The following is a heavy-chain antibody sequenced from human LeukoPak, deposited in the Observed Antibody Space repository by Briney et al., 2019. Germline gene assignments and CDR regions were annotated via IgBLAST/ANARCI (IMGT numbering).Heavy chain of an antibody. Sequence: ASVKVSCKASGYTFTSNYMHWVRQAPGQGLEWMGWMNPNSGNTGYAQKFQGRVTMTRNTSISTAYMELSSLRSEDTAVYYCARGLGRWLQVLGYWGQGTLVTVSS. CDR3: ARGLGRWLQVLGY. V-gene: IGHV1-8*01. CDR2: MNPNSGNT. D-gene: IGHD5-24*01. CDR1: GYTFTSNY. J-gene: IGHJ4*02.